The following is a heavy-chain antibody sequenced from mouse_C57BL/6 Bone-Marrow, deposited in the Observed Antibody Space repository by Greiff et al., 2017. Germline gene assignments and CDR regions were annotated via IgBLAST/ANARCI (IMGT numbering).Heavy chain of an antibody. CDR1: GYTFTSYW. CDR3: ARYYDYDLYAMDY. CDR2: IDPSDSYT. J-gene: IGHJ4*01. Sequence: QLQLQQPGAELVKPGASVKLSCKASGYTFTSYWMQWVKQRPGQGLEWIGEIDPSDSYTNYNQKFKGKATLTVDTSSSTAYMQLSSLTSEDSAVYYCARYYDYDLYAMDYWGQGTSVTVSS. V-gene: IGHV1-50*01. D-gene: IGHD2-4*01.